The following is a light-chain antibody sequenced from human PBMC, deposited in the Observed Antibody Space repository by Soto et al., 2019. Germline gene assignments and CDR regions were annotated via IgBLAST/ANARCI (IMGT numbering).Light chain of an antibody. CDR1: QSVRSNS. Sequence: EIVLTQSPGTLSLSPGERATLSCRASQSVRSNSLAWYQQKPGQAPRLLIYGASTRATGIPDRFSGSGSGTDFTLNITRLEPEEFAVFYCQQYGRSPPTFGGGTNMEIK. J-gene: IGKJ4*01. CDR2: GAS. CDR3: QQYGRSPPT. V-gene: IGKV3-20*01.